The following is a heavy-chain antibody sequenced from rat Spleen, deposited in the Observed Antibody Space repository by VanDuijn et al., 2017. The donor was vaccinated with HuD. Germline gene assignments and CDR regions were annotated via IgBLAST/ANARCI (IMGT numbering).Heavy chain of an antibody. D-gene: IGHD1-12*03. CDR1: GFSLNSNS. V-gene: IGHV2-1*01. CDR3: ATQHYYDGYYRDY. J-gene: IGHJ2*01. CDR2: IWSGGIT. Sequence: QVQLKESGPGLVQPSQTLSLTCTVSGFSLNSNSVSWVRQPPGKGLEWMGAIWSGGITDFNSALKSRLSISRDTSKGQVFLKMTNLQTEDTAMYFCATQHYYDGYYRDYWGQGVMVTVSS.